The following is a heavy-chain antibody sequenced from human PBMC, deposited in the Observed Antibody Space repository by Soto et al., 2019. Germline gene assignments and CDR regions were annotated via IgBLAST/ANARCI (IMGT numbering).Heavy chain of an antibody. CDR3: ARDARIAARVVFSFDY. J-gene: IGHJ4*01. CDR1: GFTFSTYG. CDR2: IWYDGSNK. V-gene: IGHV3-33*01. D-gene: IGHD6-6*01. Sequence: PGGSLRLSCATSGFTFSTYGMHWVRQAPCKGLEWVAVIWYDGSNKHYADSVKGRFTISRDNSKNTLHLQMNSLRAEDTAVYYCARDARIAARVVFSFDYWGQGTLVTVSS.